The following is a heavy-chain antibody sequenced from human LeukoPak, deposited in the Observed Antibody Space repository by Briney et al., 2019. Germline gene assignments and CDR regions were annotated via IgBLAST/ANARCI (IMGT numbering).Heavy chain of an antibody. J-gene: IGHJ3*02. CDR1: GYTFTGYY. Sequence: ASVKVSCKASGYTFTGYYMHWVRQAPGQGLGWMGWINPNSGGTNYAQKFQGRVTMTRDTSISTAYMELSRLRSDDTAVYYCATPSYSSGWKYAFDIWGQGTMVTVSS. V-gene: IGHV1-2*02. CDR2: INPNSGGT. D-gene: IGHD6-19*01. CDR3: ATPSYSSGWKYAFDI.